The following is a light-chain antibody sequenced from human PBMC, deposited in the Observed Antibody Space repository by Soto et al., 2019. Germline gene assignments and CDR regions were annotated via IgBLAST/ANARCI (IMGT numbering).Light chain of an antibody. J-gene: IGKJ1*01. V-gene: IGKV3-20*01. CDR3: QQYGSSPT. CDR1: QSISSY. Sequence: EIVLTQSPATLSLSPGERATLSCRASQSISSYLAWYQQKPGQAPRLLIYDASNRATGIPPRFSGSGSGTDFTLTISRLEPEDFAVYYCQQYGSSPTFGQGTKVDIK. CDR2: DAS.